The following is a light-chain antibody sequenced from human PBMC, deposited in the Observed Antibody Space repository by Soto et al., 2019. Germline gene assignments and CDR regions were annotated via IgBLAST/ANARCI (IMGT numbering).Light chain of an antibody. CDR2: GAS. CDR1: QSISDY. Sequence: DIQMTQSPSSLSASVGDRVVITCRASQSISDYLNWYQQKPGEALKLLIYGASNLQSGVPSRFSGSGSGSDFTLTISGIQPEDFGVYFCQQSYSLPLTFGPGTKVDV. CDR3: QQSYSLPLT. J-gene: IGKJ3*01. V-gene: IGKV1-39*01.